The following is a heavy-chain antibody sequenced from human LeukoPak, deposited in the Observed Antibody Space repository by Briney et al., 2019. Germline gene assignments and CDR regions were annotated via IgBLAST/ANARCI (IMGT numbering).Heavy chain of an antibody. Sequence: PSETLSLTCTVSGGSISSGGYYWSWTRQPPGKGLEWIGYIYHSGSTYYNPSLKSRVTISVDRSKNQFSLKLSSVTAADTAVYYCARRTRGYSSSWYDYWGQGTLVTVSS. CDR3: ARRTRGYSSSWYDY. D-gene: IGHD6-13*01. CDR1: GGSISSGGYY. V-gene: IGHV4-30-2*01. CDR2: IYHSGST. J-gene: IGHJ4*02.